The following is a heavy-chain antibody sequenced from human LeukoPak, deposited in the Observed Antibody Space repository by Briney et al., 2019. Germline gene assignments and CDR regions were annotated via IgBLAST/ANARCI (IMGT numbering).Heavy chain of an antibody. CDR1: GFTFSSYA. CDR3: ARDPISYSSSAHFDY. J-gene: IGHJ4*02. Sequence: GGSLRLSCAASGFTFSSYAMSWVRQAPGKGLEWVAVISYDGSNKYYADSVKGRFTISRDNSKNTLYLQMNSLRAEDTAVYYCARDPISYSSSAHFDYWGQGTLVTVSS. V-gene: IGHV3-30*04. CDR2: ISYDGSNK. D-gene: IGHD6-6*01.